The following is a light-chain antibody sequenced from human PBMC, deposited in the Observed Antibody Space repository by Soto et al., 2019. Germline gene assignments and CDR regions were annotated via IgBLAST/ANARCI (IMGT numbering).Light chain of an antibody. CDR1: TGAVTSGHY. CDR3: LLYYVVAVV. Sequence: QAVVTQEPSLTVSPGGTVTLTCGSSTGAVTSGHYAYWFQQKPGQAPRTLIHNTNKKHSWTPARFSGSLLGGKAALTLSGAQPEDEADYYCLLYYVVAVVFGGGTRSPS. V-gene: IGLV7-46*01. CDR2: NTN. J-gene: IGLJ2*01.